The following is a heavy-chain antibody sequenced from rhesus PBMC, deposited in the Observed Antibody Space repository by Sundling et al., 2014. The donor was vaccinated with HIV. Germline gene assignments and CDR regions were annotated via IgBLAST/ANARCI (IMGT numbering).Heavy chain of an antibody. V-gene: IGHV3-67*01. CDR2: ISWDGETT. Sequence: EVQLVESGGGVVQPGGSLRLSCAASGFTFDDYDIHWVRRAPGKGLEWVSSISWDGETTYYSDSVKGRFTISRDNAKKSLYLQMDSLRAEDTAFYYCARDAVFGLIYLDSWGQGVVVTVSS. D-gene: IGHD3-3*01. CDR1: GFTFDDYD. CDR3: ARDAVFGLIYLDS. J-gene: IGHJ6*01.